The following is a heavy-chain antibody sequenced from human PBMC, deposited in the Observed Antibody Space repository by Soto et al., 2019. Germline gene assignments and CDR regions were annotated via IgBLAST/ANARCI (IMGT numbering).Heavy chain of an antibody. V-gene: IGHV2-5*02. D-gene: IGHD3-22*01. CDR2: IYWDDDK. CDR3: AHSRHYYDSLGGIDP. J-gene: IGHJ5*02. Sequence: QITLKESGPTLVKPTQTLTLTCTFSGFSLSTSGVGVGWIRQPPGKALEWLALIYWDDDKRYSPSLKSRLTITEDTSKSQVVLTMTNMDPVDTATYYCAHSRHYYDSLGGIDPWGQGTLVTVSS. CDR1: GFSLSTSGVG.